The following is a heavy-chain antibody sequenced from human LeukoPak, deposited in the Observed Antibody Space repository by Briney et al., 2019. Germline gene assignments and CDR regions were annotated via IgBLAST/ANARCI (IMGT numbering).Heavy chain of an antibody. Sequence: SETLSLTCTVSGGSISSGNYYWNWIRQPAGKGLEWIGRIYATGSANYNPSLKSRVTISVDTSKNQFSLKLTSVTAADTAVYYCASRSGSYYEWYYYYYMDVWGKGTTVTVSS. D-gene: IGHD1-26*01. J-gene: IGHJ6*03. CDR1: GGSISSGNYY. V-gene: IGHV4-61*02. CDR3: ASRSGSYYEWYYYYYMDV. CDR2: IYATGSA.